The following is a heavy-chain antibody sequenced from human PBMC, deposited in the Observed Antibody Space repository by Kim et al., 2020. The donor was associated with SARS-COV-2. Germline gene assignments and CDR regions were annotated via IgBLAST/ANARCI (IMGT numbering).Heavy chain of an antibody. J-gene: IGHJ4*02. CDR1: GGSISSSNW. CDR2: IYHSGST. D-gene: IGHD6-13*01. CDR3: AGGFYSSSWYEGYGVLDY. V-gene: IGHV4-4*02. Sequence: SETLSLTCAVSGGSISSSNWWSWVRQPPGKGLEWIGEIYHSGSTNYNPSLKSRVTISVDKSKNQFSLKLSSVTAADTAVYYCAGGFYSSSWYEGYGVLDYWGQGTLVTVSS.